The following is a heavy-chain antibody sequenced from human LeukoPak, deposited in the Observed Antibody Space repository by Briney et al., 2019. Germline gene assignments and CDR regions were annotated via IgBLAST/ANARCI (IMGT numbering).Heavy chain of an antibody. J-gene: IGHJ3*02. CDR2: NYHSGSS. CDR1: GGSFSGYY. D-gene: IGHD3-10*01. Sequence: SEALSLTCAVYGGSFSGYYWTWIRQPPGKGREWIGENYHSGSSDYNQSLKSRVTISVDRSKNHFSLKLTSLTAADTAVYYCARGMTSGLILDVFDIWGRGTMVTVSS. V-gene: IGHV4-34*01. CDR3: ARGMTSGLILDVFDI.